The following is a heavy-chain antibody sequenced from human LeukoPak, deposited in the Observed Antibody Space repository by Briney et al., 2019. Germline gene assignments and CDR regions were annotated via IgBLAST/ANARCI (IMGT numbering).Heavy chain of an antibody. CDR1: GFTFSNAW. J-gene: IGHJ6*03. V-gene: IGHV3-15*01. CDR3: ARDGGHIVVVPAAMSYMDV. CDR2: IKSKTDGGTT. D-gene: IGHD2-2*01. Sequence: PGGSLRLSCAASGFTFSNAWMSWVRQAPGKGLEWVGRIKSKTDGGTTDYAAPVKGRFTISRDDSKNTLYLQMNSLRAEDTAVYYCARDGGHIVVVPAAMSYMDVWGKGTTVTVSS.